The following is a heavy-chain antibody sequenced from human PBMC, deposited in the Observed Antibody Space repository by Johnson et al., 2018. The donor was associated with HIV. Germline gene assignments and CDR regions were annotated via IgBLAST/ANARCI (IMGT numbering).Heavy chain of an antibody. J-gene: IGHJ3*02. Sequence: QMLLVESGGGVVQPGRSLRLSCVASGFTFFSYGMHWVRQAPGKGLEWVAVISYDGSNKYYVDSVKGRFTISRDNAKNSLYLQMNSLRAEDTAVYYCASSNVVGYSNYPDAFDIWGQGTMVTVSS. CDR2: ISYDGSNK. V-gene: IGHV3-30*03. CDR3: ASSNVVGYSNYPDAFDI. D-gene: IGHD6-13*01. CDR1: GFTFFSYG.